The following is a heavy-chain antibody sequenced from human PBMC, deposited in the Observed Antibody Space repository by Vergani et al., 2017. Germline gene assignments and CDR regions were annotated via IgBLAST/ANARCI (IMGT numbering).Heavy chain of an antibody. CDR2: IRYDGSNK. Sequence: QVQLVESGGGVVQPGGSLRLSCAASGFTFSSYGMHWVRQAPGKGLEWVAFIRYDGSNKYYADSVKGRFTISRDNSKNKRYLKMNSLRAEDTAVYYCAKDSLYCSGGSCYTLSYYFDYWGQGTLVTVSS. CDR3: AKDSLYCSGGSCYTLSYYFDY. D-gene: IGHD2-15*01. J-gene: IGHJ4*02. CDR1: GFTFSSYG. V-gene: IGHV3-30*02.